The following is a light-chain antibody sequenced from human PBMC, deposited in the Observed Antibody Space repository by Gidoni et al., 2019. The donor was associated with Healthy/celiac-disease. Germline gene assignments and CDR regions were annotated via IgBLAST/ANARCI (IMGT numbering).Light chain of an antibody. CDR2: DAS. J-gene: IGKJ2*01. V-gene: IGKV1-5*01. CDR3: HQYNSYS. Sequence: DIQMTQSPSTLSASVGDRVTITCRASQSISSWLAWYQQKPGKAPKLLIYDASSLESGVPSRFSGSGSGTEFTLTISSLQPDDFATYYCHQYNSYSFXQXTKLEIK. CDR1: QSISSW.